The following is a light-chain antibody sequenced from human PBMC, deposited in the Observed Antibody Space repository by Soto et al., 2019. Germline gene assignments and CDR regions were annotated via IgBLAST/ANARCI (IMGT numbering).Light chain of an antibody. CDR3: LQHNTYPLT. J-gene: IGKJ4*01. CDR2: GAS. CDR1: QNVASN. Sequence: EIVMTQSPATLSVSPGERATLSCRASQNVASNLAWYQQKPGQAPRLLIYGASTRATGMPARFSGSGSGTEFTLTISSLQSEDFATYYCLQHNTYPLTFGGGTKVDIK. V-gene: IGKV3-15*01.